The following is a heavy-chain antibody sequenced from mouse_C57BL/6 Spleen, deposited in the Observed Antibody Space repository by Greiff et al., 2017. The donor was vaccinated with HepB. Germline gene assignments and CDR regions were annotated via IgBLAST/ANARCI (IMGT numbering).Heavy chain of an antibody. CDR1: GFTFSDYY. CDR3: ARGDGSSDYAMDY. D-gene: IGHD1-1*01. Sequence: EVKLVESEGGLVQPGSSMKLSCTASGFTFSDYYMAWVRQVPEKGLEWVANINYDGSSTYYLDSLKSRFIISRDNAKNILYLQMSSLKSEDTATYYCARGDGSSDYAMDYWGQGTSVTVSS. CDR2: INYDGSST. V-gene: IGHV5-16*01. J-gene: IGHJ4*01.